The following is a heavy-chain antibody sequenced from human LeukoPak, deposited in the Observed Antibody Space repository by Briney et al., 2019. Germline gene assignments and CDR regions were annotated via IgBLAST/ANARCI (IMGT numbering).Heavy chain of an antibody. CDR1: GFTFSSYS. CDR3: ARVDFGNIAAAHYYYYMDV. D-gene: IGHD6-13*01. Sequence: TGGSLRLSCAASGFTFSSYSMNWVRQAPGKGLEWVSSISSSSSYIYYADSVKGRFTISRDNAKNSLYLQMNSLRAEDTAVYYCARVDFGNIAAAHYYYYMDVWGKGTTVTISS. J-gene: IGHJ6*03. CDR2: ISSSSSYI. V-gene: IGHV3-21*04.